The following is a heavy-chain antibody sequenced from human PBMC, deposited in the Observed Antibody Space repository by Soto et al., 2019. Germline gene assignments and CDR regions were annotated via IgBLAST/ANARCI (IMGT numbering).Heavy chain of an antibody. CDR1: GYTFTSYG. V-gene: IGHV1-18*01. CDR2: ISAYNGNT. CDR3: ARLYCSSTSCYASYYYYYYMDV. D-gene: IGHD2-2*01. J-gene: IGHJ6*03. Sequence: QVQLVQSGAEVKKPGASVKVSCKASGYTFTSYGISWVRQAPGQGLEWMGWISAYNGNTNYAQKRQGRVTMTTDTSTSTAYMELRSLRSDDTAVYYCARLYCSSTSCYASYYYYYYMDVWGKVTTVTVSS.